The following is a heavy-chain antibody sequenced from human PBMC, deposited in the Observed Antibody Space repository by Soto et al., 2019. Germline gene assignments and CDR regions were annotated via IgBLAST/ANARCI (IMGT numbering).Heavy chain of an antibody. V-gene: IGHV3-7*01. CDR1: GFTFSSYW. Sequence: GSLRLSCAASGFTFSSYWMSWVRQAPGKGLEWVANIKQDGSEKYYVDSVKGRFTISRDNAKNSLYLEMNSLRAEDTAVYYCARESEDLTSNFDYWGQGTLVTVSS. CDR3: ARESEDLTSNFDY. J-gene: IGHJ4*02. CDR2: IKQDGSEK.